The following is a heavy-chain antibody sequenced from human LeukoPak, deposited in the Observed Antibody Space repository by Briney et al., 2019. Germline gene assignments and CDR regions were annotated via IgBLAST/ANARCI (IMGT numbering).Heavy chain of an antibody. J-gene: IGHJ4*02. D-gene: IGHD4-11*01. V-gene: IGHV1-24*01. CDR2: FDPEDGET. CDR1: GYTLTELS. CDR3: ATANDYSNSDFDY. Sequence: GASVKVSCKVSGYTLTELSMHWVRQAPGKGLEWMGGFDPEDGETIYAQKFQGRVTMTEDTSTDTAYMEPSSLRSEDTAVYYCATANDYSNSDFDYWGQGTLVTVSS.